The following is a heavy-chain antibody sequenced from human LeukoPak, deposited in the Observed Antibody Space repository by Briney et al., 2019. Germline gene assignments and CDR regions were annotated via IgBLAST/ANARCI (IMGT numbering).Heavy chain of an antibody. CDR2: IKLKSDGGPT. CDR3: SAGLGRTDTDS. V-gene: IGHV3-15*01. J-gene: IGHJ4*02. Sequence: GGSLRLSCALSGLTFSNAWMSWVRQAPGKGVEWVGLIKLKSDGGPTEYAAPEKRRFTITRDYLKNTLYLQKNTVKTEDTAVYYCSAGLGRTDTDSWGQGTLVTVSS. CDR1: GLTFSNAW. D-gene: IGHD3/OR15-3a*01.